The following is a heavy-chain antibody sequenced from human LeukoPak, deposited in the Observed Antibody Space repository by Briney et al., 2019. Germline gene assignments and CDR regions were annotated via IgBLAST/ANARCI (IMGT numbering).Heavy chain of an antibody. CDR3: ARDQMGFGELLSPVNAFDI. J-gene: IGHJ3*02. D-gene: IGHD3-10*01. Sequence: SETLSLTCTVSGGSISSSSYYWGWIRQPPGKGLEWIGSIYYSGSTYYNPSLKSRVTISVDTSKNQFSLKLSSVTAADTAVYYCARDQMGFGELLSPVNAFDIWGQGTMVTVSS. CDR2: IYYSGST. V-gene: IGHV4-39*07. CDR1: GGSISSSSYY.